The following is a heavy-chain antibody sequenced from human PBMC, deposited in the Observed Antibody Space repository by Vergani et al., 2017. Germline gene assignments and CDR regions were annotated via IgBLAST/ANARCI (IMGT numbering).Heavy chain of an antibody. J-gene: IGHJ2*01. V-gene: IGHV4-30-2*01. D-gene: IGHD3-22*01. CDR2: IYHSGST. CDR3: ARATYYYDSSGYYPIWDSYWYFDL. Sequence: QLQLQESGSGLVKPSQTLSLTCAVSGGSISSGGYSWSWIRQPPGKGLEWIGYIYHSGSTYYNPSLKSRVTISVDTSKNQFSLKLSSVTAADTAVYYCARATYYYDSSGYYPIWDSYWYFDLWGRGTLVTVSS. CDR1: GGSISSGGYS.